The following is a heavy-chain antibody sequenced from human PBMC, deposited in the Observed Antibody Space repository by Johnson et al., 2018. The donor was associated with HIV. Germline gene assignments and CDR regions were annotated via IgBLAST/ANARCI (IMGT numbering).Heavy chain of an antibody. CDR3: ASVYYDILTGYYYDAFDI. Sequence: VQLLESGGGVVQPGRSLRLSCAASGFTFSSYGMHWVRQPPGRGLERVAVIWYDGSNKFYVDSLQGRFTISRANAKNSLYLQMNSLRAEDTAVYYCASVYYDILTGYYYDAFDIWGQGTMVTVSS. D-gene: IGHD3-9*01. CDR2: IWYDGSNK. CDR1: GFTFSSYG. V-gene: IGHV3-33*03. J-gene: IGHJ3*02.